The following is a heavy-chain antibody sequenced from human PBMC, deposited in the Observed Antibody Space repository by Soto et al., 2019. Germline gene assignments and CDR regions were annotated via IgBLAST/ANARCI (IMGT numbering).Heavy chain of an antibody. CDR1: GYIIKNYW. J-gene: IGHJ4*02. Sequence: GESLKISCKASGYIIKNYWIGWVRQMPGQGLEWMGIIFPDDSDTRYSPSFQGHVTISVDKSISTDYLQWSSLKASDSAIYYCFRGGVTSRTFDYWGQGTMVTVSS. CDR3: FRGGVTSRTFDY. CDR2: IFPDDSDT. V-gene: IGHV5-51*01. D-gene: IGHD3-16*01.